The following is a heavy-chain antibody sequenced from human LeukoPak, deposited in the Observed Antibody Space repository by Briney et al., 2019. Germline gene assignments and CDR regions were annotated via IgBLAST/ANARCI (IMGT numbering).Heavy chain of an antibody. V-gene: IGHV3-9*01. Sequence: GGSLRLSCAAPGFTFDDYAMHWVRQAPGKGLEWVSGISWNSGIISYADSVKGRFTISRDNAKNSLYLQMNSLRAEDTALYYCAKDIAAAANAGHYGRQGTLVTVSS. CDR2: ISWNSGII. D-gene: IGHD6-13*01. CDR1: GFTFDDYA. CDR3: AKDIAAAANAGHY. J-gene: IGHJ4*02.